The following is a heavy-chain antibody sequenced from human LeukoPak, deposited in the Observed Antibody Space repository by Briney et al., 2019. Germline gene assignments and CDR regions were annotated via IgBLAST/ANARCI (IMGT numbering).Heavy chain of an antibody. J-gene: IGHJ4*02. CDR3: TTGPLPLWFGELQFDY. Sequence: GGSLRLSCAVTGFTFDTYWMSWVRQAPGKGLEWVGRIKSKTDGGTTDYAAPVKGRFTISRDDSKNTLYLQMNSLKTEDTAVYYCTTGPLPLWFGELQFDYWGQGTLVTVSS. CDR2: IKSKTDGGTT. CDR1: GFTFDTYW. D-gene: IGHD3-10*01. V-gene: IGHV3-15*01.